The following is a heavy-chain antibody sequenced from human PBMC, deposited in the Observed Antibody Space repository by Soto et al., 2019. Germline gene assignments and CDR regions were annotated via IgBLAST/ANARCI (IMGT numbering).Heavy chain of an antibody. D-gene: IGHD3-9*01. J-gene: IGHJ4*02. CDR3: AHKGPEDWPLDY. CDR1: GFSLSTSGVG. CDR2: IYWDDSK. Sequence: QITLKESGPTLVRPTQTLTLTCAFSGFSLSTSGVGVGWIRQPPGKALEWLAVIYWDDSKHYSPSLRSRLTITTDTSNNKVVLTMTNMDPMDTGTYYCAHKGPEDWPLDYWGQGTLVTVSS. V-gene: IGHV2-5*02.